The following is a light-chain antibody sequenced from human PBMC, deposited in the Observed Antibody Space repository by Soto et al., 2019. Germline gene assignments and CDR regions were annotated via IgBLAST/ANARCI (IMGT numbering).Light chain of an antibody. CDR1: QSVSSS. J-gene: IGKJ4*01. V-gene: IGKV3-15*01. CDR3: QQYNDWPLT. Sequence: EIVMTQSPATLSVSPGERATLSCRASQSVSSSLAWYQKKPGQAPRLLIYGASTRATGIPARFSGSGSGTEFTLTISSLQSEDFAVYYCQQYNDWPLTFGGGTKAEI. CDR2: GAS.